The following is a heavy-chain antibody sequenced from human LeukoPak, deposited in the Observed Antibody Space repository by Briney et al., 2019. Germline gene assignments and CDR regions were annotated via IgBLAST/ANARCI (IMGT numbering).Heavy chain of an antibody. Sequence: PGGSLRLSCAASGFTFSSYAMSWVRQAPGKGLEWVANIKQDGSEKYYVDSVKGRFTISRDNAKNSLYLQMNSLRAEDTAVYYCARGIVGATASDYWGQGTLVTVSS. CDR2: IKQDGSEK. CDR3: ARGIVGATASDY. J-gene: IGHJ4*02. V-gene: IGHV3-7*01. D-gene: IGHD1-26*01. CDR1: GFTFSSYA.